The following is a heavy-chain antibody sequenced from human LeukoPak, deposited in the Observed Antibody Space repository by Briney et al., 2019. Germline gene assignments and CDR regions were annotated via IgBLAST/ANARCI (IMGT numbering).Heavy chain of an antibody. V-gene: IGHV4-59*12. J-gene: IGHJ3*02. Sequence: SETLSLTCTVSGGSISSDYWSWIRQPPGKGLEWIGYIYYSGSTNYNPSLKSRVTISVDTSKNQFSLKLTSVTAADTAVHYCARDAFDIWGQGTMVTVSS. CDR3: ARDAFDI. CDR2: IYYSGST. CDR1: GGSISSDY.